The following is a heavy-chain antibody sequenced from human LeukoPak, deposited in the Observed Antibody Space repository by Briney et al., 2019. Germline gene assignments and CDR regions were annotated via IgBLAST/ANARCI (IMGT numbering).Heavy chain of an antibody. CDR3: TRGAGRLIDY. Sequence: SETLSLTCTVSDDSLSDYYRGWIRQPPGKGLEWIGYFYNSGRSTYNPSLKSRVTISADTSKNHFSLKLNSVTTADTAVYYCTRGAGRLIDYWGQGILVTVSS. V-gene: IGHV4-59*01. CDR1: DDSLSDYY. D-gene: IGHD3-16*01. CDR2: FYNSGRS. J-gene: IGHJ4*02.